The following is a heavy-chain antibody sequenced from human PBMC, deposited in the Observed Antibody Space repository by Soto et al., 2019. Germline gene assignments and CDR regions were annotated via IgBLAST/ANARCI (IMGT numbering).Heavy chain of an antibody. Sequence: ASVKVSCKASENTFSTYFMHWVRQAPGQGLDWMGIINLSGGSTSYAQNFQGRVTMTRDTSTSTVYMELSSLRSEFTAVYYCARQYCSGGSCYTLDYWGQGTLVTVSS. CDR3: ARQYCSGGSCYTLDY. CDR2: INLSGGST. V-gene: IGHV1-46*01. D-gene: IGHD2-15*01. CDR1: ENTFSTYF. J-gene: IGHJ4*02.